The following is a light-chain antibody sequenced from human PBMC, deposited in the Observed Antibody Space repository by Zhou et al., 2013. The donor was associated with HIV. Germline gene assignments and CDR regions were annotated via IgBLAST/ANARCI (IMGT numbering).Light chain of an antibody. CDR2: GAS. CDR1: QSITSTY. V-gene: IGKV3D-20*02. J-gene: IGKJ5*01. CDR3: QQRSNWPPSIT. Sequence: EIVLTQSPGTLSLSPGDRVTLSCRASQSITSTYLAWYQQKLGQAPRLLIYGASSRATGIPDRFSGSGSGTDFTLTISRLEPEDFAVYFCQQRSNWPPSITFGQGTRLEIK.